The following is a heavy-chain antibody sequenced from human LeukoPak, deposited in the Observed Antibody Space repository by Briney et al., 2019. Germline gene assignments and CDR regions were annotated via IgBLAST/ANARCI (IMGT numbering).Heavy chain of an antibody. CDR2: ISSSGST. V-gene: IGHV4-61*02. CDR1: GDSISSGDYY. CDR3: ARGDYDFWSGLDYYYYMDV. J-gene: IGHJ6*03. D-gene: IGHD3-3*01. Sequence: SETLSLTCTVSGDSISSGDYYWSWIRQPAGKGLEWIGRISSSGSTNYNPSLKSRVTISVDTSKNQFSLKLSSVTAADTAVYYCARGDYDFWSGLDYYYYMDVWGKGTTVTVSS.